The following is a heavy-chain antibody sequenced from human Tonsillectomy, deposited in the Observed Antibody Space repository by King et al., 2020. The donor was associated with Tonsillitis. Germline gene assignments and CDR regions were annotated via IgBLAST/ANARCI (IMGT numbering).Heavy chain of an antibody. CDR3: ARHGSIVPAARGMDV. J-gene: IGHJ6*02. CDR2: VYYSGTT. D-gene: IGHD2-2*01. CDR1: GGSINSASYY. Sequence: QLQESGPQLVKPSETLSLTCTVSGGSINSASYYWGWVRQPPGKGLECIGSVYYSGTTYYNPSLKSRVTMSVDTSNNQFSLKLISVTAADTAVYYFARHGSIVPAARGMDVWGQGTTVTVSS. V-gene: IGHV4-39*01.